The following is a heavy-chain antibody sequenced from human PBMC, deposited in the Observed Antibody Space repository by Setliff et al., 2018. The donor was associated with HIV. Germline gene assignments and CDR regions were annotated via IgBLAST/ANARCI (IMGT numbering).Heavy chain of an antibody. Sequence: PGGSLRLSCAASGFTFSDYWMHWVRQAPGKGLVWVSRIDIDGSDTIYADSVKGRFTIFRDNAKNTLYVQMNSLRDEDTAVYFCARGGFSHGFDIWGQGTMVTVSS. J-gene: IGHJ3*02. V-gene: IGHV3-74*01. CDR2: IDIDGSDT. CDR1: GFTFSDYW. CDR3: ARGGFSHGFDI.